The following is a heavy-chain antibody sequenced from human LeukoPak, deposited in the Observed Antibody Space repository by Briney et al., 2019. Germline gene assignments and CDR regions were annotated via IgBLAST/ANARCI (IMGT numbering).Heavy chain of an antibody. Sequence: SETLSLTCAVSGGSISSGGYSWSWIRQPPGKGLEWIGEINQRRNTNYNPSLKSRVTISIDTSKNQFSLKPSSVTAADTAVYYCARHGWHAWYFDLWGRGTLVTVSS. D-gene: IGHD6-19*01. CDR3: ARHGWHAWYFDL. V-gene: IGHV4-34*01. J-gene: IGHJ2*01. CDR2: INQRRNT. CDR1: GGSISSGGYS.